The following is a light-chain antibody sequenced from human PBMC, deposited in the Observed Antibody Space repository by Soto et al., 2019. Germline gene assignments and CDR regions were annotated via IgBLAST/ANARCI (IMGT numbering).Light chain of an antibody. J-gene: IGLJ1*01. CDR3: AAWDDRLNGYV. CDR2: YDD. Sequence: QAVLTQPPSASEAPRQRVTITCSVSSSNIGNNAVNWYQQLPGKAPKLLIYYDDLLPSGVSDRFSGSKSGSSASLAISGLLSEYEADYYCAAWDDRLNGYVFGTGTKLTVL. CDR1: SSNIGNNA. V-gene: IGLV1-36*01.